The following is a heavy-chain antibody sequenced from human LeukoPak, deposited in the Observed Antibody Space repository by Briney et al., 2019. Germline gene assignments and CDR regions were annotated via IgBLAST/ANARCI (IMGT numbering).Heavy chain of an antibody. V-gene: IGHV4-59*08. CDR3: ARLAPGSGYFDY. D-gene: IGHD6-19*01. J-gene: IGHJ4*02. Sequence: PSETLSLTCTVSGGSIGSYYWNWMRQPPGKGLEWIGYLYYSGSTNYNPSLKSRLTISVDTSKNQFSLKLSSVTAADTAVYYCARLAPGSGYFDYWGQGTLVTVSS. CDR1: GGSIGSYY. CDR2: LYYSGST.